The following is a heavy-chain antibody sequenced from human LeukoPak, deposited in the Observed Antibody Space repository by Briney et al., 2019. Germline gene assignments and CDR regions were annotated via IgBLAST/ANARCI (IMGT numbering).Heavy chain of an antibody. CDR3: ARQGRGDNSGYYY. CDR2: INSDGSSI. D-gene: IGHD3-22*01. Sequence: GGSLRLSCAASGLTFSSYWMHWVRHAPGKGLVWVSRINSDGSSISYADSVKGRFTISRDNAKITLYLQMNSLRAEDTAVYYCARQGRGDNSGYYYWGQGTLVTVSS. CDR1: GLTFSSYW. V-gene: IGHV3-74*01. J-gene: IGHJ4*02.